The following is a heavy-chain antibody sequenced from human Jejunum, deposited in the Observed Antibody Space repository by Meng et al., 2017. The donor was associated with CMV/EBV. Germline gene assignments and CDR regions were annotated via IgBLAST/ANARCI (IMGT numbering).Heavy chain of an antibody. J-gene: IGHJ4*02. CDR2: IYPDDSDS. V-gene: IGHV5-51*01. CDR3: VRRAGSLYYFDF. Sequence: SGYTVSDSWIGWVRQMPGKGLEWMGIIYPDDSDSRYNPSFQGQVTISADKSITTAYLQWSSLKASDTGMYYCVRRAGSLYYFDFWGPGTLVTVSS. CDR1: GYTVSDSW. D-gene: IGHD3-10*01.